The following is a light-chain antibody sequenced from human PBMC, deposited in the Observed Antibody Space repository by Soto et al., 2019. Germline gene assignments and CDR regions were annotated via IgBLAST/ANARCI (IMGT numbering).Light chain of an antibody. CDR2: EVN. Sequence: QSALTQPASVSGSPGQSITISCTGTNNDVGGYKLVSWYQQHPGKVPKVMIYEVNKRPSGVPDRFSGSKSGDTASLTVSGLQAEDEADYYCYSYAGSHNVFGTGTKLTVL. CDR3: YSYAGSHNV. CDR1: NNDVGGYKL. J-gene: IGLJ1*01. V-gene: IGLV2-8*01.